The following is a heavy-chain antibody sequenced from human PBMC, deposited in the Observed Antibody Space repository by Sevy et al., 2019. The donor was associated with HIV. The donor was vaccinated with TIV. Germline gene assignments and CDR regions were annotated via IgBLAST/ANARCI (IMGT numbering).Heavy chain of an antibody. CDR3: TSISGSSGTGYYFDY. CDR1: GFTFSDAW. V-gene: IGHV3-15*01. Sequence: GGSLRLSCAASGFTFSDAWMSWVRQAPGKGLEWVGRIKSKTDGGTADYAEPVKGGFITPRDDSKKTRYLQTNSLKTEETAAYYCTSISGSSGTGYYFDYWGQGTLVTVSS. D-gene: IGHD1-26*01. CDR2: IKSKTDGGTA. J-gene: IGHJ4*02.